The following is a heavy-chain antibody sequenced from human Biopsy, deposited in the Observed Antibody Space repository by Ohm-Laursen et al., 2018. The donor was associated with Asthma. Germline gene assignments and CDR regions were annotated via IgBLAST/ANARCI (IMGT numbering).Heavy chain of an antibody. CDR1: GGSFSSNY. CDR2: IYTSGST. CDR3: AREVVSSGFYFDS. D-gene: IGHD3-22*01. J-gene: IGHJ4*02. Sequence: SQTLSLTCAVYGGSFSSNYWSWIRQPPGRRLEFIGYIYTSGSTNYNPSLKSRVTISADTSMNQFSLKLSSVTAADTAVYYCAREVVSSGFYFDSWGQGTPVTVSS. V-gene: IGHV4-59*01.